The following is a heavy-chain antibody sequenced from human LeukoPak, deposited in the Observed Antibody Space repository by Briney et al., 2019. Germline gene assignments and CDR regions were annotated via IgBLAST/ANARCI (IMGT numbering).Heavy chain of an antibody. CDR3: ARGLRMVRTIDY. CDR1: GGSFSGYY. D-gene: IGHD3-10*01. Sequence: SETLSLTCAIYGGSFSGYYWSWIRQPPGKGLEWIGEINHSGSTNYNPSLKSRVTISVDTSKNQFSLKLSSVTAADTAVYYCARGLRMVRTIDYWGQGTLVTVSS. CDR2: INHSGST. V-gene: IGHV4-34*01. J-gene: IGHJ4*02.